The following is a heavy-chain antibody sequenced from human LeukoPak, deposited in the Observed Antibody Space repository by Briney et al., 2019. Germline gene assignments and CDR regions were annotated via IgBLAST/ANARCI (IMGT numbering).Heavy chain of an antibody. J-gene: IGHJ5*02. Sequence: ASVKVSCKASGYTFTSYGISWVRQAPGQGLEWMGIINPSGGSTSYAQKFQGRVTMTRDMSTSTVYMELSSLRSEDTAVYYCARVLGYYGSGEGGFDPWGQGTLVTVSS. D-gene: IGHD3-10*01. CDR1: GYTFTSYG. V-gene: IGHV1-46*01. CDR3: ARVLGYYGSGEGGFDP. CDR2: INPSGGST.